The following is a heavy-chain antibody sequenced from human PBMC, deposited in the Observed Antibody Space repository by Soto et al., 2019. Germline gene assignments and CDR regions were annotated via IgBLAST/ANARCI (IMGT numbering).Heavy chain of an antibody. Sequence: QVHLVQSGAEVKKHGASVKVSCKGSGYTFTTSGITWVRQAPGQGLEWMGWISAHNGNTNYAQKLQGRVTVTRDTSTSTAYMELRSLRSDDTAVYYCARGRYGDYWGQGALVTVSS. CDR2: ISAHNGNT. CDR3: ARGRYGDY. D-gene: IGHD1-1*01. V-gene: IGHV1-18*01. CDR1: GYTFTTSG. J-gene: IGHJ4*02.